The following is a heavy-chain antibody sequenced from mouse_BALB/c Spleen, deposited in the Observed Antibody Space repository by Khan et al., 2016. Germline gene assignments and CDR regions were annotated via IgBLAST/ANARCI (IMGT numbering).Heavy chain of an antibody. CDR1: GYTFTSYW. J-gene: IGHJ4*01. CDR3: ARRAMDY. Sequence: QVQLKESGAELVKPGASVKLSCKTSGYTFTSYWIQWVKQRPGQGLGWIGEIFPGTGTTYYNEKFKGKATLTIDTSSSTAYMQLSSLTSEDSAVYYCARRAMDYCGQGTSVTVAS. V-gene: IGHV1S132*01. CDR2: IFPGTGTT.